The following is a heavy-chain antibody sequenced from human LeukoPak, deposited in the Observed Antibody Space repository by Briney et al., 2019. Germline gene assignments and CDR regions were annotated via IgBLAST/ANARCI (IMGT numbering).Heavy chain of an antibody. Sequence: PGGSLRLSCAASGFTFSIYAMSWVRQAPGKGLEWVSGISGSGGSTYYADSVKGRFAISRDNSKNTLYLQMNSLSAEDTAVYYCAKCIPATGTVYWGQGTLVTVSS. J-gene: IGHJ4*02. D-gene: IGHD6-13*01. CDR1: GFTFSIYA. CDR2: ISGSGGST. CDR3: AKCIPATGTVY. V-gene: IGHV3-23*01.